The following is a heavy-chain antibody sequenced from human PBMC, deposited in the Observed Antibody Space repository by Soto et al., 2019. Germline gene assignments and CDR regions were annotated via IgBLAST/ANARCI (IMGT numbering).Heavy chain of an antibody. CDR1: GFTFSSYN. D-gene: IGHD1-1*01. Sequence: GGSLRLSCAAFGFTFSSYNVNWVRQAPGKGLEWVSLITSSGYYMYYADSLKGRFTISRDNAKNSLYLQMNSLRAEDTAVYYCARVESDYYAMAVWGQGTTVTVSS. CDR2: ITSSGYYM. V-gene: IGHV3-21*01. CDR3: ARVESDYYAMAV. J-gene: IGHJ6*02.